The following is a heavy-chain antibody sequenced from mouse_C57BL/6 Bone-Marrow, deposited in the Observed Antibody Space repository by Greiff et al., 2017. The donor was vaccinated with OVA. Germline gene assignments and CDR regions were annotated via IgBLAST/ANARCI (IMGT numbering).Heavy chain of an antibody. D-gene: IGHD4-1*01. CDR1: GYTFTSYW. CDR3: ARELGRYYFDY. Sequence: VKLQQPGAELVKPGASVKLSCKASGYTFTSYWMHWVKQRPGQGLEWIGMIHPNSGSTNYNEKFKSKATLTVDKSASTAYMQLSSLTSEDSAVYYCARELGRYYFDYWGQGTTLTVSS. J-gene: IGHJ2*01. V-gene: IGHV1-64*01. CDR2: IHPNSGST.